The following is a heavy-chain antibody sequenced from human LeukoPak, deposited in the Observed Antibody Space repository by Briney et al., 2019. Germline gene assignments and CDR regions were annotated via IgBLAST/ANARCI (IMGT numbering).Heavy chain of an antibody. CDR1: GGSIRSYY. D-gene: IGHD6-13*01. CDR3: VRERLYSSSWGFQF. CDR2: FYSSVST. Sequence: SETLSLTGSVSGGSIRSYYWSWIRQSAGKGLEWIGRFYSSVSTNYNPSLKSRVSMSVDTSKNLFFLNLTSVTAADTGVYFCVRERLYSSSWGFQFWGQGALVSVS. V-gene: IGHV4-4*07. J-gene: IGHJ1*01.